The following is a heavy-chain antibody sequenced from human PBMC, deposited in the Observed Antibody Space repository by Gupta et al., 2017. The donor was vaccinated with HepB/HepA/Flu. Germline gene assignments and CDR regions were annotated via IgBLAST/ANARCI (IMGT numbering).Heavy chain of an antibody. J-gene: IGHJ6*02. V-gene: IGHV3-23*01. D-gene: IGHD3-3*01. CDR1: GFTFSRYA. CDR3: AKITDNFWSGYFYGLDV. Sequence: EVQLLESGGGLVRPGGSLRLSCAGSGFTFSRYAMTWVRQRPGKGLEWVSGTSGSGGATYYADSVKGRFTISKDNSKNTLDLQMNSLTAEDTAVYYCAKITDNFWSGYFYGLDVWGQGTTVTVSS. CDR2: TSGSGGAT.